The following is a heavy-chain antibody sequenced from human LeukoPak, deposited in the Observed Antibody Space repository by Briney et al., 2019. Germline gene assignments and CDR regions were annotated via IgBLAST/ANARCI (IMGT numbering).Heavy chain of an antibody. D-gene: IGHD2-15*01. CDR1: GYSISSGDY. V-gene: IGHV4-38-2*02. Sequence: SETLSLTCAVSGYSISSGDYWGWLRQPPGKGLEWIGSIYHSGSTYYNPSLKSRVTISVDTSKHLFSLKLSSVTTADTAVYYCARDSVSKYCIGGRCDTYYFDYWSQGTLVTVSS. CDR2: IYHSGST. CDR3: ARDSVSKYCIGGRCDTYYFDY. J-gene: IGHJ4*02.